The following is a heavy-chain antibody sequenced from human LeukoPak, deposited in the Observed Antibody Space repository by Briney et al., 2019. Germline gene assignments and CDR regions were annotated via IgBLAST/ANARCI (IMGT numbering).Heavy chain of an antibody. V-gene: IGHV4-59*01. CDR3: ARVRSPLTAENYYYYYYMDV. CDR1: GGSISSYY. J-gene: IGHJ6*03. D-gene: IGHD2-21*02. CDR2: IYYSGST. Sequence: SETLSLTCTVSGGSISSYYWSWIRQPPGKGLEWIGYIYYSGSTNYNPSLKSRVTISVDTSKNQFSLKLSSVTAADTAVYYCARVRSPLTAENYYYYYYMDVWGKGTTVTISS.